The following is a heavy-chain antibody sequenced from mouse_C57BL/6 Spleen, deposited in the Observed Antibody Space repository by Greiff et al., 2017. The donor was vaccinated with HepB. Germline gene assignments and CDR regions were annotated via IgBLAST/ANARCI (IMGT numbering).Heavy chain of an antibody. CDR1: GYTFTSYW. CDR2: INPSSGYT. CDR3: ARSNRYYGSSYDYYAMDY. Sequence: VQLQQSGAELAKPGASVKLSCKASGYTFTSYWMHWVKQRPGQGLEWIGYINPSSGYTKYNQKFKGKSTLTVDKSSSTAYMQLSSLTSEDSAVYYCARSNRYYGSSYDYYAMDYWGQGTSVTVSS. J-gene: IGHJ4*01. D-gene: IGHD1-1*01. V-gene: IGHV1-7*01.